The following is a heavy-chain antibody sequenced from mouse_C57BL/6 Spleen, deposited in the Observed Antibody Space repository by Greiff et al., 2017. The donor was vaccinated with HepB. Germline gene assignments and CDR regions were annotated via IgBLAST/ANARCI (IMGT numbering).Heavy chain of an antibody. J-gene: IGHJ2*01. CDR2: INPSNGGT. Sequence: QVQLQQSGTELVKPGASVKLSCKASGYTFTSYWMHWVKQRPGQGLEWIGNINPSNGGTNYNEKFKSKATLTVDKSSSTAYMQLSSLPSEDSAVYYCARDDYDRYYFDYWGQGTTLTVSS. CDR1: GYTFTSYW. D-gene: IGHD2-4*01. CDR3: ARDDYDRYYFDY. V-gene: IGHV1-53*01.